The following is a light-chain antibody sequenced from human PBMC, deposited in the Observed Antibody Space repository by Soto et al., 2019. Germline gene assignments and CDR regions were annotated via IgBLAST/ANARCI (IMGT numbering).Light chain of an antibody. V-gene: IGKV3-20*01. CDR1: QSVNTTF. CDR3: QQYGSSPMT. Sequence: DIALTQSPGTLSLSPGERASLSCRASQSVNTTFLAWYQQKPGQAPRLLIYDASSRATRIPDRFSGSGSGTDFTLTISRLEPEDFAVYYCQQYGSSPMTFGQQTKGEIK. CDR2: DAS. J-gene: IGKJ1*01.